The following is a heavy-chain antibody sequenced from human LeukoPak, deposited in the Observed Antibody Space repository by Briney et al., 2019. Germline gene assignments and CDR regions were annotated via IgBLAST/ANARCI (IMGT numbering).Heavy chain of an antibody. D-gene: IGHD1-14*01. CDR2: ISSSSSTK. J-gene: IGHJ5*02. CDR3: ARGIGNPS. V-gene: IGHV3-48*04. CDR1: GFTFSSYA. Sequence: GGSLRLSCAASGFTFSSYAMSWVRQAPGKGLEWVSYISSSSSTKYYADSVKGRFTISRDNAKNSLYLQMNSLRAEDTAVYYCARGIGNPSWGQGTLVTVSS.